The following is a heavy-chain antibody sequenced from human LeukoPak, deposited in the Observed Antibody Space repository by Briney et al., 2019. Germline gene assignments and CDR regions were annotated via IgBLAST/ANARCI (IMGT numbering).Heavy chain of an antibody. Sequence: SETLSLTCAVYGGSFSGYYWSWIRQPPGKGLEWIGEINHSGSTNYNPSLKSRVTISVDTSKNQFSLKLSSVTAADTAVYYCARHSLHRQWLDYYFDYWGQGTLVTVSS. V-gene: IGHV4-34*01. D-gene: IGHD6-19*01. CDR1: GGSFSGYY. CDR2: INHSGST. J-gene: IGHJ4*02. CDR3: ARHSLHRQWLDYYFDY.